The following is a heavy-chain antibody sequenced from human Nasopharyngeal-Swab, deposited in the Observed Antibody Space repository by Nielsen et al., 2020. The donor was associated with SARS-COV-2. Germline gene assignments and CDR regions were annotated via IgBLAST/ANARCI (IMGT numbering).Heavy chain of an antibody. D-gene: IGHD3-3*01. CDR1: GGSISSYY. CDR2: IYYSGST. V-gene: IGHV4-59*08. J-gene: IGHJ4*02. Sequence: SETLSLTCTVSGGSISSYYWSWIRQPPGKGLEWIGYIYYSGSTNYNPSLKSRVTISVDTSKNQFSLKLSSVTAADTAVYYCARHHYDFWSGYYEGYFDCWGQGTLVTVSS. CDR3: ARHHYDFWSGYYEGYFDC.